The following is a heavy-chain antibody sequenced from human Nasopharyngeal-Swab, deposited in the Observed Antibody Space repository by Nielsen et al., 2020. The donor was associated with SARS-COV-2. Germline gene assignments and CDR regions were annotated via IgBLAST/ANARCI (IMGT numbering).Heavy chain of an antibody. CDR3: ARALSARTTFNCLGP. CDR1: GCIFTDYY. D-gene: IGHD4-17*01. V-gene: IGHV1-2*06. Sequence: ASVKVSCRTSGCIFTDYYIHWVRQAPGQGLEWMGRIDPNTGGTSSAQIFQGRVTMTRDTSISAVYIEVTSLTSDDTAVYYCARALSARTTFNCLGPWGQGTLVTVSS. CDR2: IDPNTGGT. J-gene: IGHJ5*02.